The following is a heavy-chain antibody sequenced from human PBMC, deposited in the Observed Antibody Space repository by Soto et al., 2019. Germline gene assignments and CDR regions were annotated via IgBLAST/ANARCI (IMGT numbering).Heavy chain of an antibody. J-gene: IGHJ6*03. Sequence: LQESGPGLVKPSETLSLTCSVFGDSISSRSYYWAWIRRPPGMGVEWIASISYTGNTYYNPSLTSRAAISGVTSKNQFSLKLSFVTAADTAVYYCARFSWYDGDSITNYYMDFWGNGATVTVSS. CDR3: ARFSWYDGDSITNYYMDF. V-gene: IGHV4-39*01. CDR2: ISYTGNT. D-gene: IGHD6-13*01. CDR1: GDSISSRSYY.